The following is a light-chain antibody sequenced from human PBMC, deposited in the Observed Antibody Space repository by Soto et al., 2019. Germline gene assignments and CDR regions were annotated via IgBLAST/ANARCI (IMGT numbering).Light chain of an antibody. V-gene: IGKV3-15*01. J-gene: IGKJ4*01. CDR3: QQYNNWTPFS. Sequence: ILITQSPATLSVSPLKKATLSCSAIQSFSSNLAWSQQKPGQAPRLLIYGASTRATGIPARCSGSGSGTEFTLTISSLQSEEFAVYYSQQYNNWTPFSFGGGTKVDIK. CDR2: GAS. CDR1: QSFSSN.